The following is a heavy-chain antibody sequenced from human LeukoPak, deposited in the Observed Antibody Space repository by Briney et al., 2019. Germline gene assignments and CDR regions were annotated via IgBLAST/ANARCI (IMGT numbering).Heavy chain of an antibody. V-gene: IGHV3-21*01. CDR3: ARDRREYYYDSSGYYSNWFDP. CDR1: GFTFNEYN. J-gene: IGHJ5*02. Sequence: GGSLRLSCATSGFTFNEYNMNWVRQAPGRGLEWVSSILSGSGNKYYADSVKGRFTISRDNAKNSLYLQMNSLRAEDTAVYYCARDRREYYYDSSGYYSNWFDPWGQGTLVTVSS. D-gene: IGHD3-22*01. CDR2: ILSGSGNK.